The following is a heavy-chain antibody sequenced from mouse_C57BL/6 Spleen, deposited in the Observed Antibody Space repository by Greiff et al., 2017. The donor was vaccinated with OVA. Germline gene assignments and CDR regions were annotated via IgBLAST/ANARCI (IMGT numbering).Heavy chain of an antibody. V-gene: IGHV1-75*01. CDR2: IFPGSGST. CDR1: GYTFTDYY. CDR3: ARWRYYGSTYYFDY. Sequence: QVQLQQSGPELVKPGASVKISCKASGYTFTDYYINWVQQRPGQGLEWIGWIFPGSGSTYYNEKFKGKATLTVDKSSSTAYMSLSSLTSEDSAFYFCARWRYYGSTYYFDYWGQGTTLTVSS. D-gene: IGHD1-1*01. J-gene: IGHJ2*01.